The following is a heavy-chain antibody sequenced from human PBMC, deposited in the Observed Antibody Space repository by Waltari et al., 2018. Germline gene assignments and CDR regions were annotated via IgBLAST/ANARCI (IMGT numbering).Heavy chain of an antibody. Sequence: QVQLQESGPGLVEPSETLSLTCAVSGYSLSSGYYWGWLRQPPRKGLEWIGSIYHSGSTYYNPSLKSRVTISVDTSKNQFSLKLSSVTAADTAVYYCARDERPVTKWELLRGNWFDPWGQGTLVTVSS. J-gene: IGHJ5*02. D-gene: IGHD1-26*01. CDR1: GYSLSSGYY. V-gene: IGHV4-38-2*02. CDR2: IYHSGST. CDR3: ARDERPVTKWELLRGNWFDP.